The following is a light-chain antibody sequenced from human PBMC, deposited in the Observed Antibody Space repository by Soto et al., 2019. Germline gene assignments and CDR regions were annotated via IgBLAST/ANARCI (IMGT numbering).Light chain of an antibody. CDR2: DAS. CDR3: QQRWT. Sequence: EIVLTQSPATLSLSPGERATLSCRASQNVFSYLAWYQQKPGQAPRVLISDASNRATGVPDRFSGSGSGTDFTLTIGSLEPEDFAVYYCQQRWTFGQGTKVEIK. J-gene: IGKJ1*01. CDR1: QNVFSY. V-gene: IGKV3-11*01.